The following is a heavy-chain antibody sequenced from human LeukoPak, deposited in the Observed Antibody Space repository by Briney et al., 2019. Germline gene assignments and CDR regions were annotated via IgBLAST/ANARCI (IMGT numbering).Heavy chain of an antibody. J-gene: IGHJ4*02. CDR2: IIPILGIA. CDR1: GGTFSSYA. Sequence: SVKVSCKASGGTFSSYAISWVRQATGQGLEWMGRIIPILGIANYAQKFQGRVTITADKSTSTAYMELSSLRSEDTAVYYCARDRKDTAIYDYWGQGTLVTVSS. CDR3: ARDRKDTAIYDY. D-gene: IGHD5-18*01. V-gene: IGHV1-69*04.